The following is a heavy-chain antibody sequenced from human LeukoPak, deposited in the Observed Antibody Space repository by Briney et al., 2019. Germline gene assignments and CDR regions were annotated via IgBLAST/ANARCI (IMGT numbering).Heavy chain of an antibody. CDR2: VYYSGTT. D-gene: IGHD3-9*01. V-gene: IGHV4-39*07. J-gene: IGHJ4*02. CDR3: AGGRGLRYFDWLWDFDY. Sequence: PSETLSLTCSVSGDSISLSFYYWGWIRQPPGKALEWIGSVYYSGTTSYNPSLKSRVTISVDTSKNQFSLKLSSVTAADAAVYYCAGGRGLRYFDWLWDFDYWGQGTLVTVSS. CDR1: GDSISLSFYY.